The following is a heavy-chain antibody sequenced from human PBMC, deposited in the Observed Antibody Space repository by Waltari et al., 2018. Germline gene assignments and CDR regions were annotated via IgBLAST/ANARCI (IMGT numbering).Heavy chain of an antibody. CDR2: INHRGST. Sequence: QVQLQQWGAGLLKPSETLSLTCAVYGGSFSGYYWSWIRQPPGKGLEWIGEINHRGSTKTNPSLKGRVTISVDTSKNQFSLKLTSVTAADTAVYYCAITFYYGWGNIIPEKDAFDIWGQGTMVTVSS. D-gene: IGHD3-10*01. CDR3: AITFYYGWGNIIPEKDAFDI. J-gene: IGHJ3*02. CDR1: GGSFSGYY. V-gene: IGHV4-34*01.